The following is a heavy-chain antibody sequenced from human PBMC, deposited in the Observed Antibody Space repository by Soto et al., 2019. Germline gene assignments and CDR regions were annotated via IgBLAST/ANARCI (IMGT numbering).Heavy chain of an antibody. D-gene: IGHD3-3*01. CDR3: ARGITDRGSVFGVVPDY. CDR2: ISSSSSTI. Sequence: GGSLRLSCAASGFTFSSYSMNWVRQAPGKGLEWVSYISSSSSTIYYADSVKGRFTISRDNAKNSLYLQMNSLRDEDTAVYYCARGITDRGSVFGVVPDYWGQGTLVTVSS. CDR1: GFTFSSYS. V-gene: IGHV3-48*02. J-gene: IGHJ4*02.